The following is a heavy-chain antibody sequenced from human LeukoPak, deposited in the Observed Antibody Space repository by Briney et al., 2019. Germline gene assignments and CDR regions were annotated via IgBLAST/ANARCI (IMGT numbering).Heavy chain of an antibody. CDR2: ISASGGST. CDR1: GFTFSSSA. D-gene: IGHD6-19*01. J-gene: IGHJ4*02. V-gene: IGHV3-23*01. Sequence: GGSLRLSCAASGFTFSSSAMSWVRQVPGKGLEWVSGISASGGSTSYADSVRGRFTISRDNSKNTLYLQMNSLRAEDTALYYCAKAGPNIAVAGFLWGFDYWGQGTLVTVSS. CDR3: AKAGPNIAVAGFLWGFDY.